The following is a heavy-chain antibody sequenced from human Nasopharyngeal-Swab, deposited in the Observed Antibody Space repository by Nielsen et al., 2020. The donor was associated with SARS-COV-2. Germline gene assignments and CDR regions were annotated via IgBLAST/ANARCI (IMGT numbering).Heavy chain of an antibody. V-gene: IGHV3-11*04. Sequence: GGSLRLSCAASGFTFSGYYMSWIRQAPGKGLEYISYISGSGGTIYYGDSMKGRFTISRDNAKNSLYLQMNSLRAEDTAVYYCASDRANWDFDYWGQGTLVTVSS. CDR1: GFTFSGYY. D-gene: IGHD7-27*01. CDR3: ASDRANWDFDY. J-gene: IGHJ4*02. CDR2: ISGSGGTI.